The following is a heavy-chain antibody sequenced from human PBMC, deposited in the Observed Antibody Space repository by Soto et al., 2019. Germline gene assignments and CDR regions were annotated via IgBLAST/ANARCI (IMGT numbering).Heavy chain of an antibody. V-gene: IGHV1-46*01. D-gene: IGHD6-13*01. CDR1: GYTFTSNY. CDR2: INPSGGST. Sequence: ASVKVSCKASGYTFTSNYVHWVRRAPGQGLEWMGIINPSGGSTNYAQKFQGRVTVTRDTSTSTVYMELSSLRSEDTAVYYCARDHSIAAAGAWWLDPWGQGTLVTVSS. CDR3: ARDHSIAAAGAWWLDP. J-gene: IGHJ5*02.